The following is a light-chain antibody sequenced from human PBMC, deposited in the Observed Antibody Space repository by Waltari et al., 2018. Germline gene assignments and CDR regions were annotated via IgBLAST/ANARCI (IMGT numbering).Light chain of an antibody. Sequence: EIVLTQSPGSLSSSPGERGTLSCRARQSVSRALAWYQQKPGQAPRLLIFGASNRATGIPDRFSGSGSETDFSLTISRLEPEDFAVYYCQHYVRLPATFGRGTKVEIK. CDR3: QHYVRLPAT. CDR1: QSVSRA. J-gene: IGKJ1*01. CDR2: GAS. V-gene: IGKV3-20*01.